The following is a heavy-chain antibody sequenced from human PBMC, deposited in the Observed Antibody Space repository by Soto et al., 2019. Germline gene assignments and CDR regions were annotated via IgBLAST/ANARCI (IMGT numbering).Heavy chain of an antibody. CDR1: GGSLSSYH. Sequence: SETLSLTCAVYGGSLSSYHWSWIRQSPGKGLEWIGEINESGGTNYSPSLKSRVTISVDTSKNQFSLTLNSVTAADTAVYYCAPHRGSWGSFRYRWFDPWGQGTVVT. CDR3: APHRGSWGSFRYRWFDP. V-gene: IGHV4-34*01. J-gene: IGHJ5*02. CDR2: INESGGT. D-gene: IGHD3-16*02.